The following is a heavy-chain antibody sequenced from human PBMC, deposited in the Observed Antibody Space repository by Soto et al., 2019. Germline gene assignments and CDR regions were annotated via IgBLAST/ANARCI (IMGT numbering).Heavy chain of an antibody. CDR1: GYSFTSYW. Sequence: GESLKISCKGSGYSFTSYWISWVRQMPGKGLEWMGNIYPSDSYTNYSPSFQGHVTISADKSITTAYLQWSSLKASDTAMYYCAGSYTRTSEALGYWGHGTMVTVSS. CDR3: AGSYTRTSEALGY. CDR2: IYPSDSYT. D-gene: IGHD1-20*01. V-gene: IGHV5-10-1*01. J-gene: IGHJ4*01.